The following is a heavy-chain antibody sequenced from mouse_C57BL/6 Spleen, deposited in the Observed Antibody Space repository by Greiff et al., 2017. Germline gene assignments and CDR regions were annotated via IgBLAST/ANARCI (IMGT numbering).Heavy chain of an antibody. V-gene: IGHV5-4*01. J-gene: IGHJ3*01. CDR3: ARDQACFAY. Sequence: EVNVVESGGGLVKPGGSLKLSCAASGFTFSSYAMSWVRQTPEKRLEWVATISDGGSYTYYPDNVKGRFTISRDNAKNNLYLQMSHLKSEDTAMYYCARDQACFAYWGQGTLVTVSA. CDR2: ISDGGSYT. D-gene: IGHD3-2*02. CDR1: GFTFSSYA.